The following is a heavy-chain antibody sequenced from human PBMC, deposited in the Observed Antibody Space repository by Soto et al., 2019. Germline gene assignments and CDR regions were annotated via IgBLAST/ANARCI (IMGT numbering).Heavy chain of an antibody. CDR3: ARDRFKYQLLQPLDY. V-gene: IGHV3-30-3*01. CDR2: ISYDGSNK. Sequence: PGGSLRLSCAASGFTFSSYAMHWVRQAPGKGLEWVAVISYDGSNKYYADSVKGRFTISRDNSKNTLYLQMNSLRAEDTAVYYCARDRFKYQLLQPLDYWGQGTLVTVSS. J-gene: IGHJ4*02. CDR1: GFTFSSYA. D-gene: IGHD2-2*01.